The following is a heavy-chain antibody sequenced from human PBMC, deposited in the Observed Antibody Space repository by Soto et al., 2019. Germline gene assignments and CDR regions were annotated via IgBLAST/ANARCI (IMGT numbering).Heavy chain of an antibody. CDR1: GGSFSGYY. V-gene: IGHV4-34*01. J-gene: IGHJ4*02. Sequence: SETLSLTCAVYGGSFSGYYWSWIRQPPGKGLEWTGEINHSGSTNYNPSLKSRVTISVDTSKNQFSLKLSSVTAADTAVYYCARTYCGGDCPYWGQGTLVTVSS. D-gene: IGHD2-21*02. CDR2: INHSGST. CDR3: ARTYCGGDCPY.